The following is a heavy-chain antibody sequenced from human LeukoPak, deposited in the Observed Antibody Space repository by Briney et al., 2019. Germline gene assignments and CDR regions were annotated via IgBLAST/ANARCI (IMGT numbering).Heavy chain of an antibody. V-gene: IGHV1-69*13. J-gene: IGHJ5*02. Sequence: ASVKVSCKASGGTFSSYAISWVRQAPGQGLEWMGGIIPIFGTADYAQKFQGRVTITADESTSTAYMELSSLRSEDTAVYYCARGLTIFGVVITGFDPWGQGTLVTVSS. CDR2: IIPIFGTA. CDR3: ARGLTIFGVVITGFDP. D-gene: IGHD3-3*01. CDR1: GGTFSSYA.